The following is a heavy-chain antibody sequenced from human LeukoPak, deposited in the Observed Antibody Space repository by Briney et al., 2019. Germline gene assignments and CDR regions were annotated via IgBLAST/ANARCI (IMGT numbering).Heavy chain of an antibody. V-gene: IGHV3-21*04. D-gene: IGHD4-17*01. CDR1: GFSFGDYA. CDR3: ARVVDHDYGDYYLDY. CDR2: ISSSSSYI. J-gene: IGHJ4*02. Sequence: GGSLRLSCTTSGFSFGDYAVSWFRQAPGKGLEWVSSISSSSSYIYYADSVKGRFTISRDNAKNSLYLQMNSLRAEDTAVYYCARVVDHDYGDYYLDYWGQGTLVTVSS.